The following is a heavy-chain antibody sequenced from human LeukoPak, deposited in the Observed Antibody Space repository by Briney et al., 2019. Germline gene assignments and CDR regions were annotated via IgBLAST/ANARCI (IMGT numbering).Heavy chain of an antibody. Sequence: SETLSLTCAVYGGSFSGYYWSWIRQPPGKGLEWIGEINHSGSTNYNPSLKSRVTISVDTSKNQFSLKLSSVTAADTAVYYCARGPGSYHYYYMDVWGKGTTVTVSS. CDR2: INHSGST. CDR3: ARGPGSYHYYYMDV. CDR1: GGSFSGYY. V-gene: IGHV4-34*01. J-gene: IGHJ6*03. D-gene: IGHD7-27*01.